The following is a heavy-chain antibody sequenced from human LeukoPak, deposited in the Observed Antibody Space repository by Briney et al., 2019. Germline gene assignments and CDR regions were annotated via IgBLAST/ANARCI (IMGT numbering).Heavy chain of an antibody. J-gene: IGHJ3*02. V-gene: IGHV1-8*01. CDR1: GYTFTSYD. Sequence: ASVKVSCKASGYTFTSYDINWVRQATGQGLEWMGWMNPNSGNTGYAQKFQGRVTMTRNTSISTAYMELSSLRSEDTAVYYCARGALYWKPFDIWGQGTMVTVSS. CDR3: ARGALYWKPFDI. CDR2: MNPNSGNT. D-gene: IGHD1-1*01.